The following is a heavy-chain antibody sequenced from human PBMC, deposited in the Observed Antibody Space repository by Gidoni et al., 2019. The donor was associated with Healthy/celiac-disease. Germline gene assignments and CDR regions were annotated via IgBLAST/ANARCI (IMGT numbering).Heavy chain of an antibody. Sequence: EVQLLESGGGLVQPGGSLSLSCAAPGFPLSSYAMSWVRQAPGKGLEWVSAISGSGGSTYYADSVKGRFTISRDNSKNTLYLQMNSLRAEDTAVYYCANQNYYDSSGYSYFDYWGQGTLVTVSS. CDR3: ANQNYYDSSGYSYFDY. CDR2: ISGSGGST. D-gene: IGHD3-22*01. V-gene: IGHV3-23*01. CDR1: GFPLSSYA. J-gene: IGHJ4*02.